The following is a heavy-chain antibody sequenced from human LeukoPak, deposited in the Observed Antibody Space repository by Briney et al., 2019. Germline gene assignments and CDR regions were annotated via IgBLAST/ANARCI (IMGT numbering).Heavy chain of an antibody. D-gene: IGHD2-15*01. CDR3: ARGFCSGGSCYEGY. CDR1: GYTFTAYY. CDR2: ISPNSGAT. J-gene: IGHJ4*02. Sequence: ASVKVSRKASGYTFTAYYLHWVRQAPGQGLEWMGWISPNSGATNYAQKFQGRVSMTRDTSSSTAYMELSSLRPDDTAVFYCARGFCSGGSCYEGYWGQGTLVTVSS. V-gene: IGHV1-2*02.